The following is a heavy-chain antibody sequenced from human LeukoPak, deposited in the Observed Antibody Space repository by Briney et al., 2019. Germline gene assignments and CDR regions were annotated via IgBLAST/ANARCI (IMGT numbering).Heavy chain of an antibody. V-gene: IGHV3-48*04. CDR1: GFIFSTYT. CDR2: ISSGSDNI. CDR3: ARGLVVDEY. D-gene: IGHD3-22*01. J-gene: IGHJ4*02. Sequence: GGSLRLSCAASGFIFSTYTMNWVRQAPGKGLEWISSISSGSDNIYYADSVKGRFTISRDNAKDSLFLQMNSLRAEDTAVYYCARGLVVDEYWGQGTLVTVSS.